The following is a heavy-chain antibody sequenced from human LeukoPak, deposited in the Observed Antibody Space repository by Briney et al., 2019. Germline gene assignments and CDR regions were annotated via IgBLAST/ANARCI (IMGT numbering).Heavy chain of an antibody. CDR2: IYYSGST. CDR1: GGSISSGGYY. Sequence: SETLSLTCTVSGGSISSGGYYWGWVRQPPGKGLEWIGSIYYSGSTYYNPSLKSRVTISVDTSKNQFSLKLSSVTAADTAVYYCARQASYYYYMDVWGKGTTVTVSS. V-gene: IGHV4-39*01. J-gene: IGHJ6*03. CDR3: ARQASYYYYMDV.